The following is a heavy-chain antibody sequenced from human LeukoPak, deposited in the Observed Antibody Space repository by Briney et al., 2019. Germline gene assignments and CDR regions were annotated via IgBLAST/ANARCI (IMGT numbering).Heavy chain of an antibody. CDR1: GYTFTGYY. CDR3: SRVRLKQQLPYYFDY. CDR2: INPNSGGT. Sequence: ASVKVSCKASGYTFTGYYMHWVRQAPGQGLEWMGWINPNSGGTNYAQKFQGRVTMTRDTSISTAYMELSRLKSGDTAVYYCSRVRLKQQLPYYFDYWGQGTLVTVSS. V-gene: IGHV1-2*02. D-gene: IGHD6-13*01. J-gene: IGHJ4*02.